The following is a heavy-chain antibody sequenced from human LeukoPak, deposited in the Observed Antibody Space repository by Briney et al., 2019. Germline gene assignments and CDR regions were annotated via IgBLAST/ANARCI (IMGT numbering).Heavy chain of an antibody. D-gene: IGHD2-21*02. CDR2: ISSSSSYI. J-gene: IGHJ5*02. Sequence: GGSLRLSCAASGFTFSSYSMNWVRQAPGKGLEWVSSISSSSSYIYYADSVKGRFTISRDNAKNSLYLQMNSLRAEDTAVYYCARGVGDTGNNWFDPWGRGTLVTVSS. V-gene: IGHV3-21*01. CDR3: ARGVGDTGNNWFDP. CDR1: GFTFSSYS.